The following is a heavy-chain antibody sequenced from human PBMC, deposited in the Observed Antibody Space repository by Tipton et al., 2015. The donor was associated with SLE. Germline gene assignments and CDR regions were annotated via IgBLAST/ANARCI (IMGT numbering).Heavy chain of an antibody. V-gene: IGHV4-61*01. CDR1: GGSISSSSYY. CDR3: ARGGYRAFDI. Sequence: LRLSCTVSGGSISSSSYYWSWIRQPPGKGLEWIGYIYYSGSTNYNPSLKSRVTISVDTSKNQFSLKLSSVTAADTAVYYCARGGYRAFDIWGQGTMVTVSS. J-gene: IGHJ3*02. D-gene: IGHD3-22*01. CDR2: IYYSGST.